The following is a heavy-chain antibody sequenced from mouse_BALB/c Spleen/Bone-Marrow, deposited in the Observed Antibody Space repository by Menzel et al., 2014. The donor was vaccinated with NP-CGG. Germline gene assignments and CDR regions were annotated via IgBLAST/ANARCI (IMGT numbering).Heavy chain of an antibody. V-gene: IGHV5-17*02. CDR3: ARSGSSSGYFDY. D-gene: IGHD1-1*01. CDR2: ISSGSSTI. CDR1: GFTFSSFG. Sequence: EVQRVESGGGLVQPGGSRKLSCAASGFTFSSFGMHWVRQAPEKGLEWVAYISSGSSTIYYADTVMGRFTISRDNPKNTLFLQMTSLRSEDTAMYYCARSGSSSGYFDYWGQGTTPTVSS. J-gene: IGHJ2*01.